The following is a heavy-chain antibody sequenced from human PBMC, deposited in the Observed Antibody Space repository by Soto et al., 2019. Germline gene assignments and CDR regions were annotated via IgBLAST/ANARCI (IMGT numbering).Heavy chain of an antibody. Sequence: GGSLRLSCAASGFTFSSYSMNWVRQAPGKGLEWVSYISSSSSTIYYADSVKGRFTISRDNAKNSLYLQMNSLRAEDTAVYYCARAGSSGWYEEEDYYYYYMDVWGKGTTVTVSS. CDR3: ARAGSSGWYEEEDYYYYYMDV. J-gene: IGHJ6*03. CDR2: ISSSSSTI. D-gene: IGHD6-19*01. CDR1: GFTFSSYS. V-gene: IGHV3-48*01.